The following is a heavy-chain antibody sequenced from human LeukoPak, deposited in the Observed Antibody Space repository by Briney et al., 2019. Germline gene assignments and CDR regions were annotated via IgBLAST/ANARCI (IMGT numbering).Heavy chain of an antibody. J-gene: IGHJ6*02. CDR1: GYAFTSYY. Sequence: ASVKVSCKASGYAFTSYYMHWVRQAPGQGLEWMGIINPSGGSTSYAQKFQGRVTMTRDTSTSTVYMELSSLRSEDTAVYYCARVGFDYYYYYGMDVWGQGTTVTVSS. V-gene: IGHV1-46*01. D-gene: IGHD2-15*01. CDR2: INPSGGST. CDR3: ARVGFDYYYYYGMDV.